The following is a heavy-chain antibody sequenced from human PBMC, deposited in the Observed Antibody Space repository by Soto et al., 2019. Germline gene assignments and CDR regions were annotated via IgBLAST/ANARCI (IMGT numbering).Heavy chain of an antibody. D-gene: IGHD3-9*01. CDR1: GFTFSSYA. CDR2: ISGSGGST. V-gene: IGHV3-23*01. CDR3: GKTYPDYDILTGYFGY. J-gene: IGHJ4*02. Sequence: GGSLRLSCAASGFTFSSYAMSWVRQAPGKGLEWVSAISGSGGSTYYADSVKGRFTITRENSKNKLYLQMNSPVAEEKAVYYCGKTYPDYDILTGYFGYWGQGTLVTVSS.